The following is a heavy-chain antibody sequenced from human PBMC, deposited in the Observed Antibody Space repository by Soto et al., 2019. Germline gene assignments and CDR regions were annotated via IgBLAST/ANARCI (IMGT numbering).Heavy chain of an antibody. CDR3: ARVRARNGYHYYFDY. V-gene: IGHV4-59*02. CDR1: GGSVSSYY. D-gene: IGHD3-22*01. CDR2: IYCTGST. Sequence: NPSETLSLTCTVSGGSVSSYYWSWIRQPPGKGLEWVGYIYCTGSTNYNASLKSRVTISVDTSKNQFSLKLSSVTAAHTAVYYCARVRARNGYHYYFDYWGQGTLVPVSS. J-gene: IGHJ4*02.